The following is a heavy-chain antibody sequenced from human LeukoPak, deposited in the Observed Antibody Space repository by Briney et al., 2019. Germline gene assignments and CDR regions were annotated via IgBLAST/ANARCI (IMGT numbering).Heavy chain of an antibody. J-gene: IGHJ4*02. Sequence: WASVKISCKASGYTFTSYDINWVRQATGQGLEWMGWMNPNSGNTGYAQKFQGRVTITRNTSISTAYMELSSLRSEDTAVYYCARDRALGLGLLGYFDYWGQGTLVTVSS. CDR3: ARDRALGLGLLGYFDY. CDR2: MNPNSGNT. CDR1: GYTFTSYD. V-gene: IGHV1-8*03. D-gene: IGHD3/OR15-3a*01.